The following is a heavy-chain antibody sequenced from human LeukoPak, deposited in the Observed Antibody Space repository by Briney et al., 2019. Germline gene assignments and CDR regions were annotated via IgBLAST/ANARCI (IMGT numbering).Heavy chain of an antibody. D-gene: IGHD1-26*01. J-gene: IGHJ5*02. V-gene: IGHV3-74*01. Sequence: AGGSLRLSCAASGFTFSSYGMHWVRQAPGKGLVWVSRINSDGSSTSYADSVKGRFTISRDNAKNTLYLQMNSLRAEDTAVYYCAAVGATTSNWFDPWGQGTLVTVSS. CDR1: GFTFSSYG. CDR2: INSDGSST. CDR3: AAVGATTSNWFDP.